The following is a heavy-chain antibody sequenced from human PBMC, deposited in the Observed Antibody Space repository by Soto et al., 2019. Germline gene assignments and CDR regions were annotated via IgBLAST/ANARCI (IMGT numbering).Heavy chain of an antibody. V-gene: IGHV4-30-4*01. Sequence: SETLSLTCTVSGGSISSGDYYWTWIRQSPGKGLEWIGYICNSGSTYHNPSLQSRVTISVDTSKNQLSLRLTSVTAADTAVYYCARVFRDGYSYGYLHYYQPMDVWGQGTTVTVS. J-gene: IGHJ6*02. CDR1: GGSISSGDYY. D-gene: IGHD5-18*01. CDR2: ICNSGST. CDR3: ARVFRDGYSYGYLHYYQPMDV.